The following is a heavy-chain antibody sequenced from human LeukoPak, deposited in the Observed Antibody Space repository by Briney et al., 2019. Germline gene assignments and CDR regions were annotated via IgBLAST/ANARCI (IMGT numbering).Heavy chain of an antibody. Sequence: GGSLRLSCVSSGFSFSNYAMSWVRQAPGKGLEWVSSISGSGGSTHYADSVKGRFTISRDKTKNTLYLQMNSLRAEDTAVYYCAKSAYYDASGYYREYYFDYWGQGTLVTVSS. CDR3: AKSAYYDASGYYREYYFDY. CDR2: ISGSGGST. D-gene: IGHD3-22*01. J-gene: IGHJ4*02. V-gene: IGHV3-23*01. CDR1: GFSFSNYA.